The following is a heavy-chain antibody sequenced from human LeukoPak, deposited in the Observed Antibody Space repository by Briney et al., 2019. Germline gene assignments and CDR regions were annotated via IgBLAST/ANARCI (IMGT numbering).Heavy chain of an antibody. J-gene: IGHJ4*02. CDR1: GFIVTGNY. V-gene: IGHV3-49*04. CDR3: TRDQTPYY. Sequence: GGSLRLSCAASGFIVTGNYVNWVRQAPGKGLEWVYGGTPEYAASVKGRFTISRDDSKSVAYLQMNSLKTEDTAVYYCTRDQTPYYWGQGTLVTVSS. CDR2: GGTP.